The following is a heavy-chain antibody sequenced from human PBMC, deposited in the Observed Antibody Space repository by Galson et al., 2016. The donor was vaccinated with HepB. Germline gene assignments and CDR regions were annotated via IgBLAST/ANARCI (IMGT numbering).Heavy chain of an antibody. Sequence: SETLSLTCAVHGGSFSGHYWSWIRQPPGKGLEWIGEINHSGSTSYNPSLKSRVTISVDTSKNHLSLKLNSVTVADTAVYYCARGLDTAMAPWGQGTLVTVSS. D-gene: IGHD5-18*01. CDR1: GGSFSGHY. CDR3: ARGLDTAMAP. V-gene: IGHV4-34*01. CDR2: INHSGST. J-gene: IGHJ5*02.